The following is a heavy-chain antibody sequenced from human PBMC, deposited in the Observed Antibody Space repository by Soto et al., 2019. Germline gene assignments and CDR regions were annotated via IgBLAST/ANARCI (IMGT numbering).Heavy chain of an antibody. CDR3: VTVVGLCRYDFDA. Sequence: QVHLVQSGAEVKKPGASVRVSCKVSGHNRTKLSIYWVRQSPGTGLECMGGFDPKDGLPIYAQNFQGRVTMTEDAATDTVYKEVESLRSEDTAVYYCVTVVGLCRYDFDAWGQGTLVTVSS. D-gene: IGHD3-16*01. CDR1: GHNRTKLS. J-gene: IGHJ5*02. CDR2: FDPKDGLP. V-gene: IGHV1-24*01.